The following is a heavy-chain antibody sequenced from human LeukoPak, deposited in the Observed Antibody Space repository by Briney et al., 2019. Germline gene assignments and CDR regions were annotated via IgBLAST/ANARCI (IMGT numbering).Heavy chain of an antibody. CDR3: GTGGGPYRPLDY. J-gene: IGHJ4*02. D-gene: IGHD3-16*01. CDR2: VNLQGST. V-gene: IGHV4-4*02. Sequence: PSGTLSLTCGVSGGSITSTNYWTLVRQPPGKGLEWIGEVNLQGSTNYNPSLMGRVAISVDMAENHISLQLTSVTAADAAVYYCGTGGGPYRPLDYSGQGTLVTVSS. CDR1: GGSITSTNY.